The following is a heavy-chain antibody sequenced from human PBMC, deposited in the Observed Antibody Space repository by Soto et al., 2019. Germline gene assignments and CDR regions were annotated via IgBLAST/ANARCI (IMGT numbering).Heavy chain of an antibody. J-gene: IGHJ3*02. D-gene: IGHD3-22*01. V-gene: IGHV4-31*03. CDR2: IYYSGST. Sequence: SETLSLTCTVSGDSISSGGYYWSWIRQHPGKGLEWIGYIYYSGSTYYNPSLKSRVTISVDTTKNQFSLKLSSVTAADTAVYYCARDDAMYYYDSSGYYGPFDIWGQGTMVTVSS. CDR1: GDSISSGGYY. CDR3: ARDDAMYYYDSSGYYGPFDI.